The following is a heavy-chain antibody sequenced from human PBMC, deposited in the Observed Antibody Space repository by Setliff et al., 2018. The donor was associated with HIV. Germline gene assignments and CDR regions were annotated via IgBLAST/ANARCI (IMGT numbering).Heavy chain of an antibody. CDR2: IIPIFDIA. CDR1: GGTFSTYA. CDR3: VRAYDQDFQH. J-gene: IGHJ1*01. Sequence: PSVKVSCKASGGTFSTYAISWVRQAPGHGLEWMGGIIPIFDIANYEQKFQGRVTITADNSTSTAYMELSSLRSEDTALYYCVRAYDQDFQHWGQGTVVTVSS. D-gene: IGHD3-22*01. V-gene: IGHV1-69*10.